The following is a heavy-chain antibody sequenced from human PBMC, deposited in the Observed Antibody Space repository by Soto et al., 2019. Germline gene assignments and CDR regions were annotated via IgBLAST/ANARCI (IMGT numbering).Heavy chain of an antibody. CDR1: GYTFTGYY. CDR2: INPNSGGT. Sequence: ASVKVSCKASGYTFTGYYMHWVRQAPGQGLEWMGWINPNSGGTNYAQKFQGRVTMTRDTSISTACMELSRLRSDDTAVYYCARDRSGYDYDYYGMDVWGQGTTVTVSS. CDR3: ARDRSGYDYDYYGMDV. D-gene: IGHD5-12*01. V-gene: IGHV1-2*02. J-gene: IGHJ6*02.